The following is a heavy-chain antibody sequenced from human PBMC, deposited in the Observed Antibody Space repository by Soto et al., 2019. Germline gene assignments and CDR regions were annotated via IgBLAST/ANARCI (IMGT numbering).Heavy chain of an antibody. J-gene: IGHJ4*02. CDR1: GGTFSSYT. CDR2: IIPILGIA. D-gene: IGHD3-16*01. Sequence: QVQLVQSGAEVKKPGSSVKVSCKASGGTFSSYTISWVRQAPGQGLEWMGRIIPILGIANYAQKFQGRVTITADKSTSTAYMELSSLRSEDTAVYYCASRVATGEFDYWGQGTLVTVSS. CDR3: ASRVATGEFDY. V-gene: IGHV1-69*02.